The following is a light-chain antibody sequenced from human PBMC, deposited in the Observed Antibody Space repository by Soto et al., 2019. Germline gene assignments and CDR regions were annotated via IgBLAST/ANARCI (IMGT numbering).Light chain of an antibody. CDR2: AAS. Sequence: DIQMTQSPSSLSASVGDRVTITCRASQSISSYLNWYQQKPGKAPKLLIYAASSLQSGVPSRFSGSGSGTDFTLTISSLHPEDFATYYCQQRYSTLWTFGQGTKVEIK. CDR3: QQRYSTLWT. J-gene: IGKJ1*01. CDR1: QSISSY. V-gene: IGKV1-39*01.